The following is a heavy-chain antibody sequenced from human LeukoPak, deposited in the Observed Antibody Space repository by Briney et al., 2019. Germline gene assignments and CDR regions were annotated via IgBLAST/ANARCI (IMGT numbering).Heavy chain of an antibody. D-gene: IGHD2-21*02. CDR2: IWDDGSNK. CDR3: AKEYCGGDCYDDYFDY. V-gene: IGHV3-30*02. Sequence: GGSLRLSCAASGFTFSSYGMHWVRQAPGKGLEWVAVIWDDGSNKYYADSVKGRFTISRDNSKNTLYMQMNSLRAEDTAVYYCAKEYCGGDCYDDYFDYWGQGTLVTVSS. J-gene: IGHJ4*02. CDR1: GFTFSSYG.